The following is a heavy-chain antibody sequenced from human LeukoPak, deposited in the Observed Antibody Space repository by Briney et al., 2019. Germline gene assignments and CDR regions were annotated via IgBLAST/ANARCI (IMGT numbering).Heavy chain of an antibody. V-gene: IGHV4-39*07. CDR1: GVSISISNYY. J-gene: IGHJ5*02. CDR3: ARIPSPGWFDP. CDR2: VYYSGSA. Sequence: SETLSLTCTVSGVSISISNYYWGWVRQPPGKGLEWFATVYYSGSAYYNPSLMRRVTISINTSKNQFSLKVTSVTAADTAVYYGARIPSPGWFDPWGQGTLVTVSS.